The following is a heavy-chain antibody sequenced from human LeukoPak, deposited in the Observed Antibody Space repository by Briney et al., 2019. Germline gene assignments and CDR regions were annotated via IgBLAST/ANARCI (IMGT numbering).Heavy chain of an antibody. CDR2: INQDGSEK. CDR3: ARGYRVWINYMDV. D-gene: IGHD3-16*02. CDR1: GFTLITYW. V-gene: IGHV3-7*03. J-gene: IGHJ6*03. Sequence: PGGSLRLSCAASGFTLITYWMTWVRQAPGKGLEWVANINQDGSEKYYVGSVKGRFTISKDNAKNSLYLQMNSLRAEDTALYYCARGYRVWINYMDVWGKGTTVTVSS.